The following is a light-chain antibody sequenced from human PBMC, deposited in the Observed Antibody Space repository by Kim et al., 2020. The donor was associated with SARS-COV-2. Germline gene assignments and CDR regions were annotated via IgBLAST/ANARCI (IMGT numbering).Light chain of an antibody. CDR2: DVS. CDR3: SSYTGSSTPV. CDR1: ISDVGGYND. V-gene: IGLV2-14*03. Sequence: GPSLTISGTGTISDVGGYNDVSWYQQHPGKAPKLMIYDVSNRPSGVSNRFSGSKSGNTASLTISGLQAEDEADYYCSSYTGSSTPVFGGGTQLTVL. J-gene: IGLJ2*01.